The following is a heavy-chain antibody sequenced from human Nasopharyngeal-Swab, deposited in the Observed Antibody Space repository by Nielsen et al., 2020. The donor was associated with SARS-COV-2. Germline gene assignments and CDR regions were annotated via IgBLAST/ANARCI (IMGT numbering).Heavy chain of an antibody. V-gene: IGHV3-30*02. CDR2: IRYDGFNQ. CDR3: AKDHKMDSGGGVGYMDV. J-gene: IGHJ6*03. D-gene: IGHD3-16*01. Sequence: GESMNISCAASGFTFSSYIMHWVRQAPGEVVEWVAFIRYDGFNQHYVDSVKGRFTICRDSFKNTLYLQLNRLRAEDTAVYYCAKDHKMDSGGGVGYMDVWGKGTTVTVSS. CDR1: GFTFSSYI.